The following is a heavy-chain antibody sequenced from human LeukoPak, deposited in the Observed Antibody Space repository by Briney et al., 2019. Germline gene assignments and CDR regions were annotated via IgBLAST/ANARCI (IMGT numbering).Heavy chain of an antibody. J-gene: IGHJ4*02. Sequence: GGSLRLSCAASGFTFDDYGMSWVRQAPGKGLEWVSGINWNGGSTGYADSVKGRFTISRDNAKNSLYLQMNSLRAEDTALYYCARGYYDSSGYYLEDLDYWSQGTLVTVSS. CDR1: GFTFDDYG. V-gene: IGHV3-20*04. CDR2: INWNGGST. D-gene: IGHD3-22*01. CDR3: ARGYYDSSGYYLEDLDY.